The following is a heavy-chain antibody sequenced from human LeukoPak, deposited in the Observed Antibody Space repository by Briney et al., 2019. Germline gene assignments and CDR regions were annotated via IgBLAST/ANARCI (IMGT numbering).Heavy chain of an antibody. CDR3: ARAARGQQWLVRSIWFDP. CDR1: GFTFSSYE. D-gene: IGHD6-19*01. V-gene: IGHV3-48*03. CDR2: ISSSGSTI. Sequence: GGSLRLSCAASGFTFSSYEMNWVRQAPGKGLEWVSYISSSGSTIYYADSVKGRFTISRDNAKNSLYLQMNSLRAEDTAVYYCARAARGQQWLVRSIWFDPWGQGTLVTVSS. J-gene: IGHJ5*02.